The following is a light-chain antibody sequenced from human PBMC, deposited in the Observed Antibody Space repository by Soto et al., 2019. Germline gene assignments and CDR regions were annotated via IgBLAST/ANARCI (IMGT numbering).Light chain of an antibody. CDR2: DVH. CDR1: SSDVGGHNY. CDR3: CSYAGSYTLV. Sequence: QSVLTQPRSVSGSPGQSVTISCTGTSSDVGGHNYVSWYQQHPGKAPKLMTYDVHKRPSGVPYRFSGSKSGNTASLTISGLQAEDEADYYCCSYAGSYTLVFGGGTKLTVL. J-gene: IGLJ3*02. V-gene: IGLV2-11*01.